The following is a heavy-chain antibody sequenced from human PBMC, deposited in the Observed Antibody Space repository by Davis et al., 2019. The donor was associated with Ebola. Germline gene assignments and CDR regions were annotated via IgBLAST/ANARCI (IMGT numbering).Heavy chain of an antibody. V-gene: IGHV5-51*01. D-gene: IGHD3-22*01. CDR3: ARRDSSGYYYDY. CDR1: GYSFTSHW. J-gene: IGHJ4*02. CDR2: IYPGDSDT. Sequence: PGGSLRLSCTGSGYSFTSHWIGWVRQMPGKGLEWMVIIYPGDSDTRYNPSFQGQVTISADKSINTAYLQWTSLKASDTAMYYCARRDSSGYYYDYWGQGTLVTVSS.